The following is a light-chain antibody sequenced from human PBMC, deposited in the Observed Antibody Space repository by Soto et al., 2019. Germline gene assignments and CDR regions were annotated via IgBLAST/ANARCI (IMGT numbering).Light chain of an antibody. J-gene: IGKJ1*01. CDR3: QQYNNWPRT. CDR1: QTVSSN. CDR2: GAS. V-gene: IGKV3-15*01. Sequence: EVVMTQSPGTLSVSPGETATLSCRASQTVSSNLAWYQQKPGQAPRLLIYGASTRATGIPARFSGSGSGTEFTLTISSLQSEDFAVYWCQQYNNWPRTFGQGTKVDIK.